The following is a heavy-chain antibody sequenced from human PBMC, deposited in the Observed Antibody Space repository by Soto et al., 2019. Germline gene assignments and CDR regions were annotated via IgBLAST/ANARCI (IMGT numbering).Heavy chain of an antibody. CDR3: AHAYSSSWEEKQGTYGMDV. V-gene: IGHV2-5*01. J-gene: IGHJ6*02. CDR1: GFSLSTSGVG. Sequence: SGPTLVNPTQTLTLTCTFSGFSLSTSGVGVGWIRQPPGKALEWLALIYWNDDKRYSPSLKSRLTITKDTSKNQVVLTMTNMDPVDTATYYCAHAYSSSWEEKQGTYGMDVWGQATTVTVCS. D-gene: IGHD6-13*01. CDR2: IYWNDDK.